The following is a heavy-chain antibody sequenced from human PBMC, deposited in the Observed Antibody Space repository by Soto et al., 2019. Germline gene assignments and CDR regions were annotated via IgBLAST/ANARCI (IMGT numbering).Heavy chain of an antibody. J-gene: IGHJ5*02. CDR2: MYYSGST. Sequence: SETLSLTCTVSGGSISSSSYYWGWIRQPPGKGLEWIGSMYYSGSTYYNPSLKSRVTIXXXXSXNXFXLXLXSVTXADTAVYYCARQQGGWFDPWGQGTLVTVSS. V-gene: IGHV4-39*01. D-gene: IGHD2-15*01. CDR3: ARQQGGWFDP. CDR1: GGSISSSSYY.